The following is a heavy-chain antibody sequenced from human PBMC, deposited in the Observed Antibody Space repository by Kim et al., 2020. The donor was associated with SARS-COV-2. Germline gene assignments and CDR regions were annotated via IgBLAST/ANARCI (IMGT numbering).Heavy chain of an antibody. CDR2: ISAYNGNT. CDR1: GYTFTSYG. V-gene: IGHV1-18*01. J-gene: IGHJ4*02. Sequence: ASVKVSCKASGYTFTSYGISWVRQAPGQGLEWMGWISAYNGNTNYAQKLQGRVTMTTDTSTSTAYMELRSLRSDDTAMYYCARIYYDILTGYYPFDYWGQGTLVTVSS. D-gene: IGHD3-9*01. CDR3: ARIYYDILTGYYPFDY.